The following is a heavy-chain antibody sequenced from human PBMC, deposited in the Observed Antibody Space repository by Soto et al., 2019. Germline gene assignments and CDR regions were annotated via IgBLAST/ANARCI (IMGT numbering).Heavy chain of an antibody. CDR1: GFTFSSYG. D-gene: IGHD2-15*01. J-gene: IGHJ6*03. V-gene: IGHV3-33*01. Sequence: GGSLRLSCAASGFTFSSYGMHWVRQAPGKGLEWVAVIWYDGSNKYYADSVKGRFTISRDNSKNTLYLQMNSLRAEDTAVYYCARDGPLLDQVVVVAAKEYYYYYMDVWGKGTTVTVSS. CDR3: ARDGPLLDQVVVVAAKEYYYYYMDV. CDR2: IWYDGSNK.